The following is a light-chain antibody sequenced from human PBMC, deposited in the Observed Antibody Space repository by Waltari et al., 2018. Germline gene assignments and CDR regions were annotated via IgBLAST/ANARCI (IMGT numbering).Light chain of an antibody. J-gene: IGLJ3*02. V-gene: IGLV2-11*01. CDR1: GRDVGGHDY. CDR3: CAYAGSYFIV. CDR2: DVS. Sequence: QSALTHLRSVSGSPGQSVNISCTGTGRDVGGHDYFSWYQQYPGKGATLMFYDVSTLPWRVSYRFSASMAGNTASRASSVLQPEDEADDYCCAYAGSYFIVFGGGTRLTVL.